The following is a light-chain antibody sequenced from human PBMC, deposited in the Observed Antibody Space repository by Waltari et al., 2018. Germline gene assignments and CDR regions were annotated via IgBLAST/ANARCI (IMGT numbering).Light chain of an antibody. Sequence: EIVLTQSPATLSLSPGERATLPCRASQSVSSYLAWYQQKPGQAPRLLIYDASRRATGIPARFSGSGSGTDFTLTISSLEREDVATYYCQKYNTGLTFGGGTKVEIK. CDR2: DAS. CDR1: QSVSSY. J-gene: IGKJ4*01. CDR3: QKYNTGLT. V-gene: IGKV3-11*01.